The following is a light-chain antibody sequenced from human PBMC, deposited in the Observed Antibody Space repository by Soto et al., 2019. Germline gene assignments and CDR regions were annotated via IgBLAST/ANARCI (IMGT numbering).Light chain of an antibody. Sequence: DIQMTQSPSTLSASVGDRVTITCRASQSISSLLAWYQQKPGRAPTLLIYKASTLESGVPPRFIGSRSGTELTLTFSSLQPDDCATYYCHQYNSYPLTFGQGTRVEIK. CDR1: QSISSL. CDR3: HQYNSYPLT. CDR2: KAS. J-gene: IGKJ5*01. V-gene: IGKV1-5*03.